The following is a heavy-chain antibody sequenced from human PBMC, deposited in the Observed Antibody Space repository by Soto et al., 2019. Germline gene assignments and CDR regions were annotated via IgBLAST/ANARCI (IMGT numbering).Heavy chain of an antibody. V-gene: IGHV3-53*01. Sequence: EVQLVESGGGLIQPGGSLRLSCAASGFTVSSNYMSWVRQAPGKGLEWVSVIYSGGSTYYADSVKGRFTISRDNSKNTLXLXXXXLRAEDTAVYYCARDRYPFDYWGQGTLVTVSS. CDR3: ARDRYPFDY. CDR1: GFTVSSNY. J-gene: IGHJ4*02. D-gene: IGHD1-26*01. CDR2: IYSGGST.